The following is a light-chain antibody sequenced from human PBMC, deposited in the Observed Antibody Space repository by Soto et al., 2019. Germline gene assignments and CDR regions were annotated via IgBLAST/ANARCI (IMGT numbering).Light chain of an antibody. CDR1: SSDVGGYNY. V-gene: IGLV2-14*01. CDR3: SSYTTSSTL. J-gene: IGLJ1*01. CDR2: DVS. Sequence: QSALTQPASVSGSPGQSITISCTGTSSDVGGYNYVSWYQQHPGKAPKLMVYDVSNRPSGVSNRFSGSKSGNTASLTISGPQAEDEAAYYCSSYTTSSTLFGTGTKLTVL.